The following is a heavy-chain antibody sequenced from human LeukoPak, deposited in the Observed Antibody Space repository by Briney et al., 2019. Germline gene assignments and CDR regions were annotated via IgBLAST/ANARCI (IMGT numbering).Heavy chain of an antibody. Sequence: GGSLRLSCSASGFVFSNYAMHWVRQAPGKGLEYVSSVGVNGISTYYANSVNGRFTISGDNFKNTLYLQMSSLRPEDTAIYYCVKGQEVVYTPTFDYWGQGSLVTVSS. CDR1: GFVFSNYA. CDR2: VGVNGIST. D-gene: IGHD2-8*02. J-gene: IGHJ4*02. V-gene: IGHV3-64D*09. CDR3: VKGQEVVYTPTFDY.